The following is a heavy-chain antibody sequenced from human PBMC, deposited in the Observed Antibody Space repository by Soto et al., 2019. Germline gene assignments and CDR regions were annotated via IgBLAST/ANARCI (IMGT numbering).Heavy chain of an antibody. CDR2: IYYSGST. D-gene: IGHD4-4*01. J-gene: IGHJ6*03. Sequence: SETLSLTCTVSGGSISSSSYYWGWIRQPPGKGLEWIGSIYYSGSTYYNPSLKSRVTISVDTSKNQFSLKLSSVTAADTAVYYCARLHSNSKHYYYYYYMDVWGKGTTVTVSS. CDR1: GGSISSSSYY. CDR3: ARLHSNSKHYYYYYYMDV. V-gene: IGHV4-39*01.